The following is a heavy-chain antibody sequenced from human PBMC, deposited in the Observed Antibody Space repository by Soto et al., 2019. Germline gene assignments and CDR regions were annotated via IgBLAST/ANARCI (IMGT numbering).Heavy chain of an antibody. V-gene: IGHV1-3*04. CDR2: INTGNGDS. CDR3: ARSKTIVTPGFDY. D-gene: IGHD1-26*01. Sequence: ASVKVSCKTSGYVFTSFAIHWMRQAPGQGPEWMGWINTGNGDSKYSEKFQDRVTITRDTSATTAYMELSSLISEDTAVYYCARSKTIVTPGFDYWGQGTLVTVSS. J-gene: IGHJ4*02. CDR1: GYVFTSFA.